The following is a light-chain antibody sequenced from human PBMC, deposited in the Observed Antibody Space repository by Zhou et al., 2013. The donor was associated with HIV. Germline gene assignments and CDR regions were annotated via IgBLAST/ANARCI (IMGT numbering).Light chain of an antibody. V-gene: IGKV3-15*01. J-gene: IGKJ2*03. CDR2: EAS. CDR3: QQYNDWPYS. Sequence: EILMTQSPATLSVSPGERATLSCRAIQSVSSNLAWYQQKPGQAPRLLIYEASTRATGIPVRFSGSGSGTEFSLTISSMQSEDSAVYYCQQYNDWPYSFGQGTKLEIK. CDR1: QSVSSN.